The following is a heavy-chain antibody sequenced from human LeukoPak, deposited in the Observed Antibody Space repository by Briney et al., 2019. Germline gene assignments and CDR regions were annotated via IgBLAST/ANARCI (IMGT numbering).Heavy chain of an antibody. D-gene: IGHD6-13*01. V-gene: IGHV3-7*01. Sequence: GGSLRLSCATSGLTFSSNWMSWVRHVPGRGLDWVANIKPDGSAEYYAASVKGRFTVSRDNAKNSLYLQMNSLRVEDTAVYYCARANNSSRHNWGQGTLVTVSS. CDR1: GLTFSSNW. CDR2: IKPDGSAE. J-gene: IGHJ4*02. CDR3: ARANNSSRHN.